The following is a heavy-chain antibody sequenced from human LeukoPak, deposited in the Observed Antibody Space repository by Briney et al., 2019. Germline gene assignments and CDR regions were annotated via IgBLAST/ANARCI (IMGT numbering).Heavy chain of an antibody. CDR2: INGDGSYT. V-gene: IGHV3-74*01. CDR1: GFTFSSYW. D-gene: IGHD1-1*01. J-gene: IGHJ4*02. CDR3: VRDGRNWL. Sequence: GGSLRLSCAASGFTFSSYWMHWVRLGPGNGPVWVSRINGDGSYTNYADSVKGRFTISRENAKNTLFLQMNSLRAEDTAMYFCVRDGRNWLWGQGTLVTVSS.